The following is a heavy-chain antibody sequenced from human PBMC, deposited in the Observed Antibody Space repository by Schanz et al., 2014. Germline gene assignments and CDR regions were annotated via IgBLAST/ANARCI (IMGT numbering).Heavy chain of an antibody. CDR3: ARDKGGYYPFDY. J-gene: IGHJ4*02. D-gene: IGHD3-3*01. Sequence: QVQLVQSGAEVKKPGASVKVSCKASGYTLTGFGVSWVRQAPGQGREWMGWISAYSGNSKYAQKLQGRVTMTTDTSTNTAYMELRSLTSDDTAVYYCARDKGGYYPFDYWGRGTLVTVSS. CDR2: ISAYSGNS. V-gene: IGHV1-18*01. CDR1: GYTLTGFG.